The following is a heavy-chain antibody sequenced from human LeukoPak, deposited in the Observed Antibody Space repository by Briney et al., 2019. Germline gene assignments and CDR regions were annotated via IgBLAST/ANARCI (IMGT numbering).Heavy chain of an antibody. CDR2: ISSSSSYI. CDR1: GFAFSDAW. D-gene: IGHD3-10*01. J-gene: IGHJ4*02. Sequence: PGGSLRLSCTASGFAFSDAWLTWVRQAPGKGLEWVSSISSSSSYIYYADSVKGRFTISRDNAKNSLYLQMNSLRAEDTAVYYCARDRRLTMFDDWGQGTLVTVSS. V-gene: IGHV3-21*01. CDR3: ARDRRLTMFDD.